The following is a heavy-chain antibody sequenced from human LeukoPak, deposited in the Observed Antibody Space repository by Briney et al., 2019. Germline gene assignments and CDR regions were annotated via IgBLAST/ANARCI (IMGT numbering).Heavy chain of an antibody. Sequence: GGSLRLSCAASGFTFSNAWMSGVRQAPGKGLEWVGRIKSKTDGGTTDYAAPVKGRFTISRDDSKNTLYLQMNSLKTEDTAVYYCTTGSSGRFDFDYWGQGTLVTVSS. J-gene: IGHJ4*02. CDR2: IKSKTDGGTT. CDR3: TTGSSGRFDFDY. V-gene: IGHV3-15*01. CDR1: GFTFSNAW. D-gene: IGHD1-26*01.